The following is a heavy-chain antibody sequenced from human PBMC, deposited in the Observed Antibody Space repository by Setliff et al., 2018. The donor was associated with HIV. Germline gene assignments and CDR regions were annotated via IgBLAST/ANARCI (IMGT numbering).Heavy chain of an antibody. CDR1: GGSFSGFY. D-gene: IGHD3-3*01. J-gene: IGHJ5*02. CDR3: ARGFTIFGVGFSADPTGNWFDP. CDR2: INHSGKT. V-gene: IGHV4-34*01. Sequence: LFLTCAVYGGSFSGFYWSWIRQAPGKGLEWIGEINHSGKTNYNPSLKSRITLSVDTSENQFALKLASVTAADTAVYYCARGFTIFGVGFSADPTGNWFDPWGQGTLVTVSS.